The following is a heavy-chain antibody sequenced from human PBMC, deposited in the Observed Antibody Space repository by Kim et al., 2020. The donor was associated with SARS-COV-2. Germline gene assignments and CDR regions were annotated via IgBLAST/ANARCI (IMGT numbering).Heavy chain of an antibody. CDR1: GGTFSSYA. J-gene: IGHJ6*02. D-gene: IGHD2-2*01. CDR3: ALSSRDCSSTSCYYYYYYYGMDV. CDR2: IIPIFGTA. V-gene: IGHV1-69*13. Sequence: SVKVSCKASGGTFSSYAISWVRQAPGQGLEWMGGIIPIFGTANYAQKFQGRVTITADESTSTAYMELSSLRSEDTAVYYCALSSRDCSSTSCYYYYYYYGMDVWGQGTTVTVSS.